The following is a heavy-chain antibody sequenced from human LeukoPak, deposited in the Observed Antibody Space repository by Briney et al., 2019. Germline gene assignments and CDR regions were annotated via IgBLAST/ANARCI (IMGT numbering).Heavy chain of an antibody. CDR1: GFTFSNYA. D-gene: IGHD6-13*01. Sequence: GRSLRLSCAASGFTFSNYAIHWVRQAPGKGLEWVAVISYDGSNRFYADSVRGRFTISRDNSKNTLYLQMNSLRAEDTAVYYCAKDHVGTWSALDYWGQGTLVTVSS. J-gene: IGHJ4*02. V-gene: IGHV3-30*18. CDR3: AKDHVGTWSALDY. CDR2: ISYDGSNR.